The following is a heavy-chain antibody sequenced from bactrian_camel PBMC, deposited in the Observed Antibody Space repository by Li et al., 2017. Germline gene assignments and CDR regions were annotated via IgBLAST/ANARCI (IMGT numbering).Heavy chain of an antibody. V-gene: IGHV3S6*01. CDR1: EFPFERYR. D-gene: IGHD3*01. Sequence: VQLVESGGGSVQAGGSLRLSCAISEFPFERYRLAWFREAPGKGREGIASIDSEGNINYADSVKGRFTISQDNAKNMLYLQMNNLKPEDTAMYYCATGGDSYCLWSPRRFEASAYEYWGRGPRSPSP. CDR2: IDSEGNI. CDR3: ATGGDSYCLWSPRRFEASAYEY. J-gene: IGHJ4*01.